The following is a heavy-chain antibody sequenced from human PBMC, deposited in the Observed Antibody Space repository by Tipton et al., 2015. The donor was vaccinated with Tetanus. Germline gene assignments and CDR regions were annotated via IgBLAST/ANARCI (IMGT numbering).Heavy chain of an antibody. CDR2: ISPFNENV. Sequence: QLVQSGAEVKKPGASVKVSCKASGYTFTHYGVNWVRQAPGQGLEWMGWISPFNENVNYAEKFQDRLTMTTDRSKATVYMDMRGLGSDGAAVYCCAGGRGLWPDKYFEHWGQGTLVTVSS. D-gene: IGHD3/OR15-3a*01. CDR1: GYTFTHYG. CDR3: AGGRGLWPDKYFEH. V-gene: IGHV1-18*01. J-gene: IGHJ5*02.